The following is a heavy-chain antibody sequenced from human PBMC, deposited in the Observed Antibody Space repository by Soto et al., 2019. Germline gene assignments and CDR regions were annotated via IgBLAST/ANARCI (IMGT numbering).Heavy chain of an antibody. D-gene: IGHD2-21*02. CDR1: GDTFTDYY. CDR2: VNPSGGHT. CDR3: ASWGHVVVVTAALDY. V-gene: IGHV1-46*01. J-gene: IGHJ4*02. Sequence: QVQLMQSGAEVKKPGASVKVSCKASGDTFTDYYIHWVRQAPGQGLEWMGTVNPSGGHTTYAQHLLGRVTMTRNTSTSTLHMELTSLPSGATAIYYCASWGHVVVVTAALDYWGQGTLVTVSS.